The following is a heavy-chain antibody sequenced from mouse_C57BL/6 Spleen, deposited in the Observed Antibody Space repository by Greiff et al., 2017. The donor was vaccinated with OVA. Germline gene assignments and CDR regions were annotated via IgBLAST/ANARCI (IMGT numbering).Heavy chain of an antibody. CDR1: GYTFTSYW. J-gene: IGHJ2*01. V-gene: IGHV1-59*01. CDR3: ARRTAQATVDY. D-gene: IGHD3-2*02. Sequence: QVQLQQPGAELVRPGTSVKLSCKASGYTFTSYWMHWVKQRPGQGLEWIGVIDPSDSYTNYNQQFTGKATLTVDTSSSTAYMQLSSLTSEDSAVYYCARRTAQATVDYWGKGTTLTVSS. CDR2: IDPSDSYT.